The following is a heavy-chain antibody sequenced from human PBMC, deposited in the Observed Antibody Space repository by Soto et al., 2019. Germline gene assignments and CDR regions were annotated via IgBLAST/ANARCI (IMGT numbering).Heavy chain of an antibody. Sequence: TLSLTCTVSGGSIISGAYYCICVRQPPGKGLEWIGYIHHNGNSYNNPSLKSRVSMSLDTSKNQFSLNLTAVTAADTAVYFCARVSATGTRWFDPWGQGTLVTVSS. CDR1: GGSIISGAYY. V-gene: IGHV4-31*03. J-gene: IGHJ5*02. CDR2: IHHNGNS. D-gene: IGHD6-13*01. CDR3: ARVSATGTRWFDP.